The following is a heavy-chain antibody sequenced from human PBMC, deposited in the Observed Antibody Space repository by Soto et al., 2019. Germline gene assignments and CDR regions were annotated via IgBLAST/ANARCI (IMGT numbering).Heavy chain of an antibody. Sequence: ASVKVSCKASGYTFTSYDINCVRQATGQGLEWMGWMNPNSGNTGYAQKFQGRVTMTRNTSISTAYMELSSLRSEDTAVYYCARVRRGYSYGSFEYWGQGTLVTVSS. D-gene: IGHD5-18*01. V-gene: IGHV1-8*01. J-gene: IGHJ4*02. CDR1: GYTFTSYD. CDR2: MNPNSGNT. CDR3: ARVRRGYSYGSFEY.